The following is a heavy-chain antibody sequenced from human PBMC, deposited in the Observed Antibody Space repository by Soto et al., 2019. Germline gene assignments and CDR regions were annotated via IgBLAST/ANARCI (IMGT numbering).Heavy chain of an antibody. CDR2: ISGNGFST. Sequence: EVQLLESGGGLVQPGGSLRLSCTASAFTFSTYAMTWVRQAPGKGLEWVSSISGNGFSTYYEDSVKVRFTIARDNLKNMLHLQMNSLRAEDTAIYYCAKGGIEELGAVDFWGQGTLLPVSS. D-gene: IGHD1-26*01. J-gene: IGHJ4*02. CDR1: AFTFSTYA. V-gene: IGHV3-23*01. CDR3: AKGGIEELGAVDF.